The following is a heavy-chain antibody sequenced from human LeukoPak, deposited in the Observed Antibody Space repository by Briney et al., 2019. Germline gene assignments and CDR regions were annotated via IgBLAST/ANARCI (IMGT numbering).Heavy chain of an antibody. J-gene: IGHJ4*02. V-gene: IGHV1-8*03. D-gene: IGHD3-22*01. Sequence: GASVKVSCKTSGYTFTSFDIIWVRQAAGQGLEWLGWMNPYTGKTGYAQKFQGRVTFTGDTSIRTAYMEVSSLTSEDTAVYYCARAPSPYYYDSSAYYSDYWGQGTLVTVSS. CDR1: GYTFTSFD. CDR3: ARAPSPYYYDSSAYYSDY. CDR2: MNPYTGKT.